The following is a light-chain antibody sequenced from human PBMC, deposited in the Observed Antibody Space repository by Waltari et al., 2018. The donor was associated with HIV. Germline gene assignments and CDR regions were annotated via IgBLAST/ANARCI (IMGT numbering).Light chain of an antibody. V-gene: IGLV1-40*01. J-gene: IGLJ2*01. CDR2: GSN. Sequence: QSVLTQPPSVYGAPGQRVTISCTGSSSNIGANYDLHWYQQFPGTAPKLLLSGSNDRPSGVPDRFSGSRSGTSASLAITGLQADDEADYYCQSYDSSLSGSVVFGGGTKLTVL. CDR3: QSYDSSLSGSVV. CDR1: SSNIGANYD.